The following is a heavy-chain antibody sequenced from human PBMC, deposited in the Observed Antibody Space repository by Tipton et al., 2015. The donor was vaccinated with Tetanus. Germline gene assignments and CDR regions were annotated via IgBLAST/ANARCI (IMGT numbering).Heavy chain of an antibody. J-gene: IGHJ4*02. V-gene: IGHV5-51*01. CDR2: IYPCDSDT. Sequence: QLVQSGGEVKKPGESLKISCKGSGYIFTNYWIGWVRQKPGKGLEWMGIIYPCDSDTRYSPSFQGQVTISVDKSINTAYLQWSSLKASDTSMFYCARAHCSDGVCNFDFWGQGALVTVAS. CDR3: ARAHCSDGVCNFDF. CDR1: GYIFTNYW. D-gene: IGHD2-15*01.